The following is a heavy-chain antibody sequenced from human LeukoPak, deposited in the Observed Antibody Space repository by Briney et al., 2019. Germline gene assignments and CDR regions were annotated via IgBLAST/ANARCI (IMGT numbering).Heavy chain of an antibody. CDR3: ARVGRRVAVAGNACDI. J-gene: IGHJ3*02. CDR2: ISSSSSYT. D-gene: IGHD6-19*01. CDR1: GFTFSYYY. V-gene: IGHV3-11*06. Sequence: KPGGSLRLSCAASGFTFSYYYMSWIRQAPGKGLEWVSYISSSSSYTNYADSVKGRFTISRDNAKNSLYLQMNSLRAEDTAVYYCARVGRRVAVAGNACDIWGQGTMVTVSS.